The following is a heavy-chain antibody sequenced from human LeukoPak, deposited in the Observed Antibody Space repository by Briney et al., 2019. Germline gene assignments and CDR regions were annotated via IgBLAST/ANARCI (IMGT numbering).Heavy chain of an antibody. D-gene: IGHD5-24*01. Sequence: GGSLRLSCVASGFTFSDYAMHWVRQAPGKGLEGVAVIYYDGSKKYYADSVEGRFTISRDNSKNTLYLHMKSLRVEDTAVYYCARGPDGYNSHFDYWGQGTLVTVSS. CDR3: ARGPDGYNSHFDY. CDR2: IYYDGSKK. J-gene: IGHJ4*02. CDR1: GFTFSDYA. V-gene: IGHV3-30-3*01.